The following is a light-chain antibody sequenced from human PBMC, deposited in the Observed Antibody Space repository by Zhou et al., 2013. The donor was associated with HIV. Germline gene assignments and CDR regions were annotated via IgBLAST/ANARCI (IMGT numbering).Light chain of an antibody. CDR1: QSVSSN. V-gene: IGKV3-15*01. CDR2: GAS. Sequence: EIVMTQSPATLSVSPGERATLSCRASQSVSSNLAWYQQKPGQAPRLLIYGASTRATGIPARFSGSGSGTEFTLTISSLQSEDFAVYYCQQYHNWPPITFGQGTR. CDR3: QQYHNWPPIT. J-gene: IGKJ5*01.